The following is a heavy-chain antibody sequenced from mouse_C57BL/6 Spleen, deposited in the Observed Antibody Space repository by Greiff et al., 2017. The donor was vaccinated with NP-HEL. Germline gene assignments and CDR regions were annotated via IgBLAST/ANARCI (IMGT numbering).Heavy chain of an antibody. CDR1: GFTFSSYG. V-gene: IGHV5-6*01. CDR2: ISSGGSYT. J-gene: IGHJ2*01. CDR3: ARHGVADYCDY. Sequence: EVQGVESGGDLVKPGGSLKLSCAASGFTFSSYGMSWVRQTPDKRLEWVATISSGGSYTYYPDSVKGRFTISRDNAKNTLYLQMSSLKSEDTAMYYCARHGVADYCDYWGQGTTLTVSS. D-gene: IGHD1-1*01.